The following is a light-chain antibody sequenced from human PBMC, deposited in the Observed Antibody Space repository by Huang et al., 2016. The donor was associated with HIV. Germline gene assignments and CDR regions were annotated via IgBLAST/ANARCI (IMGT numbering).Light chain of an antibody. CDR2: AAS. Sequence: DRVTITCRASQSISRYLNWYQQKPGKAPKLRIYAASNLQSGVPSRFSGSGSGTEFTLTISSLQPEDFGTYYCQRSYRTFGQGTRVEIK. J-gene: IGKJ1*01. CDR3: QRSYRT. V-gene: IGKV1-39*01. CDR1: QSISRY.